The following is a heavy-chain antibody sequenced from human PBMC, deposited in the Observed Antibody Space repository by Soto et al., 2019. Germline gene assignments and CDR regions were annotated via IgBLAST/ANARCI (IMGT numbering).Heavy chain of an antibody. J-gene: IGHJ4*02. CDR3: TTDRDIVVVPAAHTPFYCGGDCPDY. V-gene: IGHV3-15*07. Sequence: EVQLVESGGGLVKPGGSLRLSCAASGFTFSNAWMNWVRQAPGKGLEWVGRIKSKTDGGTTDYAAPVKGRFTISRDDSKNTLYLQMNSLKTEDTAVYYCTTDRDIVVVPAAHTPFYCGGDCPDYWGQGTLVTVSS. CDR1: GFTFSNAW. CDR2: IKSKTDGGTT. D-gene: IGHD2-2*01.